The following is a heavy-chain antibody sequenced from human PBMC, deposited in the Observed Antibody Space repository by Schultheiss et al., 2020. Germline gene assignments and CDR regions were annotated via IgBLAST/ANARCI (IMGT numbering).Heavy chain of an antibody. CDR1: GFTFSSYS. CDR2: ISSSSSYI. V-gene: IGHV3-21*01. Sequence: GGSLRLSCAASGFTFSSYSMNWVRQAPGKGLEWVSSISSSSSYIYYADSVKGRFTISRDNSKNTLYLQMNSLRAEDTAVYYCAPDSSGLGGMDVWGQGTTVTVSS. CDR3: APDSSGLGGMDV. J-gene: IGHJ6*02. D-gene: IGHD3-22*01.